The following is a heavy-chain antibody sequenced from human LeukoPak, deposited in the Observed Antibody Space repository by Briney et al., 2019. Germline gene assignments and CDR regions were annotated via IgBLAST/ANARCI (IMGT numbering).Heavy chain of an antibody. CDR2: INTNTGNP. CDR3: ARAPGDIVVVPAGSYYYYMDV. D-gene: IGHD2-2*01. V-gene: IGHV7-4-1*02. J-gene: IGHJ6*03. CDR1: GYTFTSYA. Sequence: APVKVSCKASGYTFTSYAMNWVRQAPGQGLEWMGWINTNTGNPTYAQGFTGRFVFSLDTSVSTAYLQISSLKAEDTAVYYCARAPGDIVVVPAGSYYYYMDVWGKGTTVTVSS.